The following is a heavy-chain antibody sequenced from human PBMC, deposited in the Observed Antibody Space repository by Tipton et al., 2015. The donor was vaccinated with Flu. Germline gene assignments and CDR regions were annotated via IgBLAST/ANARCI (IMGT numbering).Heavy chain of an antibody. J-gene: IGHJ4*02. Sequence: TLSLTCTVSGGSISSYYWSWIRQPPGKGLEWIGYIYYSGSTNYHPSLKSRVTISVDTSKNQFSLKLSSVTAADTAVYYCARVRVTMVRGVDYWGQGTLVTVSS. CDR1: GGSISSYY. CDR2: IYYSGST. V-gene: IGHV4-59*12. D-gene: IGHD3-10*01. CDR3: ARVRVTMVRGVDY.